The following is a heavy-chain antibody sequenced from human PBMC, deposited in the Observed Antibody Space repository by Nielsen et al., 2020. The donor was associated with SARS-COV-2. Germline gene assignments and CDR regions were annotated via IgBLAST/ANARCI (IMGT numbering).Heavy chain of an antibody. J-gene: IGHJ1*01. CDR1: GDTFNSYG. V-gene: IGHV1-69*13. CDR3: AREGELSPGLLFPNV. CDR2: IIPIFATP. Sequence: SVKVSCKAAGDTFNSYGIHWVRQAPGQGLEWIGGIIPIFATPHYAQKFQGRVTLTADESTGTASMELSSLRSEDTAVYYCAREGELSPGLLFPNVWGQGTLVTVSS. D-gene: IGHD1-7*01.